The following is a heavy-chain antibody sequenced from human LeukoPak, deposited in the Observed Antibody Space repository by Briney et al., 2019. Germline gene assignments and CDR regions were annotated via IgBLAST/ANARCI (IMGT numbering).Heavy chain of an antibody. J-gene: IGHJ5*02. Sequence: GASVKVSCKASGYTFTSYGISWVRQAPGQGLEWMGWISAYNGNTNYAQKFQGRVTITTDESTSTAYMELSSLRSEDTAVYYCARDRDENSGYVGRFDPWGQGTLVTVSS. V-gene: IGHV1-18*01. CDR1: GYTFTSYG. CDR3: ARDRDENSGYVGRFDP. CDR2: ISAYNGNT. D-gene: IGHD5-12*01.